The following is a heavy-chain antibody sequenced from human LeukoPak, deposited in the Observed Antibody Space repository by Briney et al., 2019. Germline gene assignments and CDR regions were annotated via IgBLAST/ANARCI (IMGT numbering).Heavy chain of an antibody. CDR1: GYTFTSYG. CDR2: IIPILGIA. Sequence: SVKVSCKASGYTFTSYGISWVRQAPGQGLEWMGRIIPILGIANYAQKFQGRVTITADKSTSTAYMELSSLRSEDTAVYYCASNSGPEVMWGQGTLVTVSS. D-gene: IGHD6-19*01. J-gene: IGHJ4*02. V-gene: IGHV1-69*04. CDR3: ASNSGPEVM.